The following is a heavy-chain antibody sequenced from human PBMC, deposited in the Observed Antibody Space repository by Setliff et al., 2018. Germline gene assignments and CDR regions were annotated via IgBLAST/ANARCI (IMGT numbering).Heavy chain of an antibody. CDR2: INHSGST. CDR1: GGSFSGYY. CDR3: ARKRFYYYYYYMDV. Sequence: SEPLSLTCAVYGGSFSGYYWSWIRQPPGMGLEWIGEINHSGSTNYNPSLKSRVTISVDTSKNQFSLKLSSVTAADTAVYYCARKRFYYYYYYMDVWGKGTTVTVSS. J-gene: IGHJ6*03. V-gene: IGHV4-34*01.